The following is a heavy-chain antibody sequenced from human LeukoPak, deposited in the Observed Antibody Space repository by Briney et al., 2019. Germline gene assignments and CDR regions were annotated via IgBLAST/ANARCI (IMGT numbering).Heavy chain of an antibody. Sequence: SETLSLTCTVSGGSISTSSYYWTWIRQPPGKGLEWIGYIYYSGSTNYNPSLKSRVTISVDTSKNQFSLKLSSVTAADTAVYYCARSYYDFWSGYYGYYFDYWGQGTLVTVSS. CDR3: ARSYYDFWSGYYGYYFDY. D-gene: IGHD3-3*01. CDR1: GGSISTSSYY. J-gene: IGHJ4*02. V-gene: IGHV4-61*01. CDR2: IYYSGST.